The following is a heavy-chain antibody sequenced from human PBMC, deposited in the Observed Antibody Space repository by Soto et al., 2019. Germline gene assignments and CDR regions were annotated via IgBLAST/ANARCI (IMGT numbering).Heavy chain of an antibody. CDR1: GFTFSSYA. CDR3: APMGV. Sequence: PGGSLRLSCAASGFTFSSYAMSWVRQAPGKGLEWVSAIGGSDNRTYYADSVKGRFTISRDNSKNTLYLQMSSLRADDTAVYYCAPMGVWGQGTTVTSP. V-gene: IGHV3-23*01. CDR2: IGGSDNRT. J-gene: IGHJ6*02.